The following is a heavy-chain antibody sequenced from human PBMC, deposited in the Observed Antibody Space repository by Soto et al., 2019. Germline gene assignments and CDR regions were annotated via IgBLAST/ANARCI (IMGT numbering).Heavy chain of an antibody. CDR1: GYTFTSYG. D-gene: IGHD3-3*01. Sequence: ASVKVSCKAAGYTFTSYGISWVRQAPGQGLEGMGWISAYNGNTNYAQKLQGRVTMTTDTSTSTAYMELRGLRSDDTAVYYCARVSGPSPDDAFDIWGQGTMVTVSS. CDR3: ARVSGPSPDDAFDI. J-gene: IGHJ3*02. CDR2: ISAYNGNT. V-gene: IGHV1-18*01.